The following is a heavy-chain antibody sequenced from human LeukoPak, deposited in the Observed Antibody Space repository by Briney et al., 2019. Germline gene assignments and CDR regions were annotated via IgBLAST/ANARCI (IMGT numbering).Heavy chain of an antibody. V-gene: IGHV1-58*02. Sequence: SVKVSCKASGGTFSSYAISWVRQARGQRLEWIGWIVVGSGNTNYAQKFQERVTITRDMSTSTAYMELSSLRSEDTAVYYCAARPIAAAGFLFDYWGQGTLVTVSS. D-gene: IGHD6-13*01. J-gene: IGHJ4*02. CDR3: AARPIAAAGFLFDY. CDR2: IVVGSGNT. CDR1: GGTFSSYA.